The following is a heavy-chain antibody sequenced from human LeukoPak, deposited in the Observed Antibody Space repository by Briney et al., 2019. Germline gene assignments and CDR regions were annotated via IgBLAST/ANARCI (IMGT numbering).Heavy chain of an antibody. CDR2: IYSGGST. CDR3: ARFNSGYVNYYYYGMDV. V-gene: IGHV3-53*01. D-gene: IGHD5-12*01. J-gene: IGHJ6*02. CDR1: GFTFSSYA. Sequence: GGSLRLSCAASGFTFSSYAMSWVRQAPGKGLEWVSVIYSGGSTYYADSVKGRFTISRDNSKNTLYLQMNSLRAEDTAVYYCARFNSGYVNYYYYGMDVWGQGTTVTVSS.